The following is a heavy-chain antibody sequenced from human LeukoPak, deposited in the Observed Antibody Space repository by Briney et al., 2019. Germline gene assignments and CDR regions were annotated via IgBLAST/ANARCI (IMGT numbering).Heavy chain of an antibody. J-gene: IGHJ4*02. CDR2: IIPIFGIA. Sequence: ASVKVSCKASGGTFSSYAISWVRQAPGQGLEWMGRIIPIFGIANYAQKFQGRVTITADKSTSTAYMELSSLRSEDTAVYYCASGGGYYYDSSGHWFDYWGQGTLVTVSS. V-gene: IGHV1-69*04. CDR1: GGTFSSYA. D-gene: IGHD3-22*01. CDR3: ASGGGYYYDSSGHWFDY.